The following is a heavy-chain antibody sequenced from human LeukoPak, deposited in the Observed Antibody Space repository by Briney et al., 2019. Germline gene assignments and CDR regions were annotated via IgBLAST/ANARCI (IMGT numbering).Heavy chain of an antibody. D-gene: IGHD6-19*01. Sequence: PGGSLRLSCTASGFTVGSNYINWVRLPPGKGLEWVSLIHGDGSTDYADSVRGRFTISRDNSKNTVFLQMNRLRAEDTAVYYCARDARLWAEAGSVYFDYWGLGTLVTVSS. V-gene: IGHV3-53*01. CDR1: GFTVGSNY. CDR2: IHGDGST. CDR3: ARDARLWAEAGSVYFDY. J-gene: IGHJ4*02.